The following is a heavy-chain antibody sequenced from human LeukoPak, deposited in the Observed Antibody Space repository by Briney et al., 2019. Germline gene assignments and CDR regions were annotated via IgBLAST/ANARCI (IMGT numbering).Heavy chain of an antibody. V-gene: IGHV4-38-2*02. J-gene: IGHJ5*02. Sequence: SETLSLTCSVFDYSISSGDYWGWIRQPPGKGLEWIGSIYHSGSTYYNPSLKSRVTISVDTSKNQFSLKLSSVTAADTAVYYCATSLGAIGHNWFDPWGQGTLVTVSS. CDR3: ATSLGAIGHNWFDP. D-gene: IGHD1-26*01. CDR1: DYSISSGDY. CDR2: IYHSGST.